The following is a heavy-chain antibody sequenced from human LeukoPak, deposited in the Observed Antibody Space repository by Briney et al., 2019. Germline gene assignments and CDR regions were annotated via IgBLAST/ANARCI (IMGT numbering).Heavy chain of an antibody. CDR2: ISYDGSNK. Sequence: TGGSLRLSCAASGFTFSSYAMHWVRQAPGKGLEWVAVISYDGSNKYYADSVKGRFTISRDNSKNTLYLQMNSLRAEDTAVYYCATVDRKKAKSITILGVGFDYWGQGTLVTVSS. CDR3: ATVDRKKAKSITILGVGFDY. V-gene: IGHV3-30-3*01. CDR1: GFTFSSYA. J-gene: IGHJ4*02. D-gene: IGHD3-3*01.